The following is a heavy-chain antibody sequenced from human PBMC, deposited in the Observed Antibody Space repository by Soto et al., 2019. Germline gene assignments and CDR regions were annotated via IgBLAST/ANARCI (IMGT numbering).Heavy chain of an antibody. CDR3: ARDRFNWNYLENYYYYYGMDV. CDR1: CGSISSYY. V-gene: IGHV4-59*01. Sequence: SETLSLTCTVSCGSISSYYWSWIRQPPGKGLEWIGYIYYSGSTNYNPSLKSRVTISVDTSKNQFSLKLSSVTAADTAVYYCARDRFNWNYLENYYYYYGMDVWGQGTTVTVSS. J-gene: IGHJ6*02. D-gene: IGHD1-7*01. CDR2: IYYSGST.